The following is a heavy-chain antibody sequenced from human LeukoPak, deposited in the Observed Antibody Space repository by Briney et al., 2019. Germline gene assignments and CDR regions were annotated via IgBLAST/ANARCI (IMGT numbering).Heavy chain of an antibody. CDR2: ISAYNGNT. Sequence: ASVKVSCKASGYTFTSYGISWVRQAPGQGLEWMGWISAYNGNTYYAQKLQGRVTMTTDTSTSTAYMELRSLRSDDTAVYYCARDQHQLLFYYGMDVWGQGTTVTVSS. CDR3: ARDQHQLLFYYGMDV. CDR1: GYTFTSYG. V-gene: IGHV1-18*01. J-gene: IGHJ6*02. D-gene: IGHD2-2*01.